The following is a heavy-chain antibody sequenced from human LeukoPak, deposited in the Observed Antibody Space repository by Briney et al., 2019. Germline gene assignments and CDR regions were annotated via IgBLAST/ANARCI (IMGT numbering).Heavy chain of an antibody. Sequence: PSETLSLTCTVSGGSISSYYSSWIRQPAGEGLEWIWRIYTSGSTNYNPSLKSRVTMSVDTSKNQFSLKLSSVTAADTAVYYCARDEGKQLERRRGLDYWGQGTLVTVSS. D-gene: IGHD1-1*01. J-gene: IGHJ4*02. CDR2: IYTSGST. CDR1: GGSISSYY. CDR3: ARDEGKQLERRRGLDY. V-gene: IGHV4-4*07.